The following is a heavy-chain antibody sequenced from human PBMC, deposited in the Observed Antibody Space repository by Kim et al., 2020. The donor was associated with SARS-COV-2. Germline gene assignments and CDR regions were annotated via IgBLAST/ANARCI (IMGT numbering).Heavy chain of an antibody. J-gene: IGHJ4*02. CDR3: ARDEYLASYCSGGSCYRFDY. D-gene: IGHD2-15*01. CDR2: IIPIFGTA. Sequence: SVKVSCKASGGTFSSYAISWVRQAPGQGLEWMGGIIPIFGTANYAQKFQGRVTITADESTSTAYMELSSLRSEDTAVYYCARDEYLASYCSGGSCYRFDYWGQGTLVTVSS. CDR1: GGTFSSYA. V-gene: IGHV1-69*13.